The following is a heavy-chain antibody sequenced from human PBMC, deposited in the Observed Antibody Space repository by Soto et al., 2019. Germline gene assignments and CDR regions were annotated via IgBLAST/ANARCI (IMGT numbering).Heavy chain of an antibody. V-gene: IGHV1-18*01. J-gene: IGHJ4*02. Sequence: QVQLVQSGAEVKKPGASVKVSCKASGYTFITYGVSGVRQATGQGLDWMGRISTDNDNTRYAERLQGRVTMTTDTTTNTAYMKLRNLRSEDTEVYYCARGPTDYYDNSANYFLDYWGQGTLVTVAS. CDR3: ARGPTDYYDNSANYFLDY. CDR2: ISTDNDNT. D-gene: IGHD3-22*01. CDR1: GYTFITYG.